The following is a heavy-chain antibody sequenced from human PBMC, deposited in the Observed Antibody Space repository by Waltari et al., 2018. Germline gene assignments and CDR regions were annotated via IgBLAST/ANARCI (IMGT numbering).Heavy chain of an antibody. V-gene: IGHV1-18*01. CDR3: ARARRSIGYDQDTYDY. CDR1: GYTFTSYG. J-gene: IGHJ4*02. CDR2: VSAYNGNT. D-gene: IGHD5-12*01. Sequence: QVQLVQSGAEVKKPGASVKVSCKASGYTFTSYGISWVRQAPGRGLEWMGWVSAYNGNTNYAQKLQGRVTMTTDTSTSTAYMELRSLRSDDTAVYYCARARRSIGYDQDTYDYWGQGTLVTVSS.